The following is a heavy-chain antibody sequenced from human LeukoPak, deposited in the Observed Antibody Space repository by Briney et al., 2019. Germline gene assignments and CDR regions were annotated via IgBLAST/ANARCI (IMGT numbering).Heavy chain of an antibody. D-gene: IGHD2-2*01. CDR3: ARDRIVVVLDY. Sequence: SGGSLRLSCAASGFTFSSYAMHWVRQAPGKGLEWVAVISYDGSNKYYADSVKGRFTISRDNSKNTLYLQMNSLRAEDTAVYYCARDRIVVVLDYWGQGTLVTVSS. J-gene: IGHJ4*02. CDR1: GFTFSSYA. CDR2: ISYDGSNK. V-gene: IGHV3-30-3*01.